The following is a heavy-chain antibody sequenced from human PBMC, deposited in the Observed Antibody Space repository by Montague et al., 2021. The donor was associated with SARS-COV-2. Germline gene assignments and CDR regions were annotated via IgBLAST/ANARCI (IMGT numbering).Heavy chain of an antibody. D-gene: IGHD5-18*01. V-gene: IGHV4-34*01. CDR2: INHSGST. CDR1: GGSFSGYY. J-gene: IGHJ4*02. CDR3: ARGGGYSYGALDY. Sequence: SETLSLTCVVYGGSFSGYYWSWIRQPPGKGLEWIGEINHSGSTNYNPSLKSRVTISGDTSKKQFSLRLNSVTAADTAVYYCARGGGYSYGALDYWGQGTLVTVSS.